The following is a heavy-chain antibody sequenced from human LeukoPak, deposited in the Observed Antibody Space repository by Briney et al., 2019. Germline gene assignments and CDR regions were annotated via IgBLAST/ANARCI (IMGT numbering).Heavy chain of an antibody. D-gene: IGHD1-26*01. CDR2: ISYDGSNK. CDR1: GFTFSSYA. V-gene: IGHV3-30*01. Sequence: GGSLRLSCAASGFTFSSYAMHWVRQAPGKGLEWVAVISYDGSNKYYADPVKGRFTISRDNSKNTLYLQMNSLRAEDTAVYYCARARELLRAFGDWGQGTLVTVSS. J-gene: IGHJ4*02. CDR3: ARARELLRAFGD.